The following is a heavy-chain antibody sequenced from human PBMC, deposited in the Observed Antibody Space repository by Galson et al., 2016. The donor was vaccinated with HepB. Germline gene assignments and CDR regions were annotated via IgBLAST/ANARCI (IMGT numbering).Heavy chain of an antibody. CDR3: ARGGRSGYYRDYSYYPMDV. CDR1: GGSFSGYN. CDR2: INHSGST. Sequence: SETLSLTCAVYGGSFSGYNWNWIRQPPGKGLEWIGEINHSGSTNYNPSLKSRVTISGDTSKNQFSLQLSSVTAADTAVYYCARGGRSGYYRDYSYYPMDVWGQGTTVTVSS. J-gene: IGHJ6*02. D-gene: IGHD3-3*01. V-gene: IGHV4-34*01.